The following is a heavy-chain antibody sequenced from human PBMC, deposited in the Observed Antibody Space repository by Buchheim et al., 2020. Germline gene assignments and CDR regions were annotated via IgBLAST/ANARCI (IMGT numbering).Heavy chain of an antibody. J-gene: IGHJ2*01. CDR3: ARDRAYSSGWYYQVVGRNWYFDL. CDR1: GFTFSSYA. V-gene: IGHV3-30-3*01. D-gene: IGHD6-19*01. Sequence: QVQLVESGGGVVQPGRSLRLSCAASGFTFSSYAMHWVRQAPGKGLEWVAVISYDGSNKYYADSVKGRFTISRDNSKNTLYLQMNSLRAEDTAVYYCARDRAYSSGWYYQVVGRNWYFDLWGRGTL. CDR2: ISYDGSNK.